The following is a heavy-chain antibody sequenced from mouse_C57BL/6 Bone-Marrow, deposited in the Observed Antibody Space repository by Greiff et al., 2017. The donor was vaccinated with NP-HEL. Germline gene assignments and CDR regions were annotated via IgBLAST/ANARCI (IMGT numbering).Heavy chain of an antibody. D-gene: IGHD2-2*01. V-gene: IGHV14-4*01. Sequence: VQLQQSGAELVRPGASVKLSCTASGFNIKDDYMHWVKQRPEQGLEWIGWIDPENGDTEYASKFQGKATITADPSSNTAYLQLSSLTSEDTAVYYCTPLYYGYDGPYWYFDVWGTGTTVTVSS. CDR3: TPLYYGYDGPYWYFDV. CDR2: IDPENGDT. J-gene: IGHJ1*03. CDR1: GFNIKDDY.